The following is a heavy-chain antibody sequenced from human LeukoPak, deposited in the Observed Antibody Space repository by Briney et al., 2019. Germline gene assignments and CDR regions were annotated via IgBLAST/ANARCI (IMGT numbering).Heavy chain of an antibody. J-gene: IGHJ4*02. Sequence: PSETLSLTCNVSGGSISSYYWSWIRQPPGKGLEWIGYIYYSGSTNYNPSLKSRVTISVDTSKNQFSLKLSSVTAADTAVYYCARHVDTAMASYYFDYWGQGTLVTVSS. CDR2: IYYSGST. V-gene: IGHV4-59*08. D-gene: IGHD5-18*01. CDR3: ARHVDTAMASYYFDY. CDR1: GGSISSYY.